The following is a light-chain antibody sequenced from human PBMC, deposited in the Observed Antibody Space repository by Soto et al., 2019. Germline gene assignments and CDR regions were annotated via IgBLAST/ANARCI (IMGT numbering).Light chain of an antibody. CDR2: AAS. V-gene: IGKV1-39*01. J-gene: IGKJ1*01. Sequence: DIPMTQSPSSLSASVGERVTITCRASQSISSYLNWYQQKPGKAPKLLIYAASSLQSGVPSRFSGSGSGTDFTLTISSLQPEDFATYYCQQSYSTLPWTFGQGTKVEIK. CDR3: QQSYSTLPWT. CDR1: QSISSY.